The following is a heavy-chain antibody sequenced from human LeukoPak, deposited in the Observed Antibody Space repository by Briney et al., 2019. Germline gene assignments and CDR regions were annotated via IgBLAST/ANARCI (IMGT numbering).Heavy chain of an antibody. D-gene: IGHD6-19*01. CDR1: GFTFSTYS. CDR3: ARDGRGAVAGFDY. V-gene: IGHV3-21*01. Sequence: GESLRLSCAASGFTFSTYSMNWVRHAPGKGLEWVSSISSSCSWRNYADSSKRRCTIPSDNAKNSLYLQMHSLRADALAVYYCARDGRGAVAGFDYWGQGTLVT. CDR2: ISSSCSWR. J-gene: IGHJ4*02.